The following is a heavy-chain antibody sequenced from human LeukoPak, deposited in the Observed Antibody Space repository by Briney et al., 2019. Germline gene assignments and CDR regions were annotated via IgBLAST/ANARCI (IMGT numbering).Heavy chain of an antibody. J-gene: IGHJ4*02. CDR3: VTSNFDY. CDR2: TNHTGST. CDR1: GGSFSGYY. Sequence: SETLSLTCAVNGGSFSGYYWSWLRQSPGKGLEWIGETNHTGSTNYNPSLKRRVTISVDTSKNQLSLKLSSVTAADTAVYYCVTSNFDYWGQGTLVTVSS. D-gene: IGHD2/OR15-2a*01. V-gene: IGHV4-34*01.